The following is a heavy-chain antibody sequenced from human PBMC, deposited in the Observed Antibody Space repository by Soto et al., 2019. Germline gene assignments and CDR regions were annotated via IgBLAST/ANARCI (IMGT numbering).Heavy chain of an antibody. CDR1: GFTFSSYS. Sequence: GESLKISCAASGFTFSSYSMNWVRQAPGKGLEWVSSISSSSSYIYYADSVKGRFTISRDNAKNSLYLQMNSLRAEDTAVYYCARDFLGSDNSRSYGGMDVWGQGTTVTVSS. J-gene: IGHJ6*02. CDR3: ARDFLGSDNSRSYGGMDV. V-gene: IGHV3-21*01. CDR2: ISSSSSYI. D-gene: IGHD6-6*01.